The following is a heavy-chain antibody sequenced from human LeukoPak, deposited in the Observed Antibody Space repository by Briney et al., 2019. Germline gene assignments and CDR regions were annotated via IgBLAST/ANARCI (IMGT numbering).Heavy chain of an antibody. CDR2: INHSGST. D-gene: IGHD4-17*01. J-gene: IGHJ4*02. CDR1: GGSFSGYY. CDR3: ARGSLSTVPDY. V-gene: IGHV4-34*01. Sequence: SETLSLTCAVYGGSFSGYYWSWIRQPPGKGLEWIGEINHSGSTNYNPSLKSRVTISVDTSKNQFSLKLSSVTAADTAVYYCARGSLSTVPDYWGQGTLVTVSS.